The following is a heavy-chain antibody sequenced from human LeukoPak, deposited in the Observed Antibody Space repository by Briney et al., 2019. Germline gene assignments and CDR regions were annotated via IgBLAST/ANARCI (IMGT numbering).Heavy chain of an antibody. V-gene: IGHV4-61*02. CDR2: IYTSGST. CDR1: GASISSGNYY. CDR3: ARAYYYDSSGSRDAFHI. J-gene: IGHJ3*02. Sequence: SETLSLTCTVSGASISSGNYYWSWIRQPAGKGLDWIGRIYTSGSTNYSPSLNSRVTISVDTSKNQFSLKLSSVTAADTAVYYCARAYYYDSSGSRDAFHIWGQGTMVTVSS. D-gene: IGHD3-22*01.